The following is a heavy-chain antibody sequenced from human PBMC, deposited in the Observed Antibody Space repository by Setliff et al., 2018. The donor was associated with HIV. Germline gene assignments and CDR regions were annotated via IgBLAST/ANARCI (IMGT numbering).Heavy chain of an antibody. Sequence: PGGSLRLSCAGSGFTFTDAWVSWVRQAPGKGLEWVGRIQSKTGGGTGTSDYTAPVIGRCTISRDDSGDTVFLQMNSLKTEGKAMYYCTTAPFTMIIQSISKDAFDVWGQGTMVTVSS. CDR1: GFTFTDAW. J-gene: IGHJ3*01. CDR3: TTAPFTMIIQSISKDAFDV. CDR2: IQSKTGGGTGTS. V-gene: IGHV3-15*01. D-gene: IGHD3-22*01.